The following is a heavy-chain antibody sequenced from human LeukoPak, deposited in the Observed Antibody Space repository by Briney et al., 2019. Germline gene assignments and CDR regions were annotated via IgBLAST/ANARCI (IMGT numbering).Heavy chain of an antibody. V-gene: IGHV3-48*01. CDR2: ISSSSSTI. Sequence: GGALRLSCAASGFTFSSYSMNWVRQAPGKGLEWVSYISSSSSTIYYADSVKSRFTISRDNAKNSLYLQMNSLRAEDTAVYYCARDGGRFPSVGYYMDVWGKGTTVTVSS. CDR1: GFTFSSYS. J-gene: IGHJ6*03. CDR3: ARDGGRFPSVGYYMDV. D-gene: IGHD1-26*01.